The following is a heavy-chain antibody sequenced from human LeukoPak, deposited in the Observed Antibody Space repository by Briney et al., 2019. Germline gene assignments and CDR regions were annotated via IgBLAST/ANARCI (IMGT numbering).Heavy chain of an antibody. CDR2: LYSGGAT. D-gene: IGHD6-19*01. CDR3: TKLKGWYGEGFYDY. J-gene: IGHJ4*02. CDR1: GFTVSSNY. Sequence: GGSLRLSCAASGFTVSSNYMSWVRQPAGKGLEWVSVLYSGGATFYADSVKGRFTISRDTSKNTLYLQMNDLRADDTAVYYCTKLKGWYGEGFYDYWGQGTLVTVSS. V-gene: IGHV3-53*01.